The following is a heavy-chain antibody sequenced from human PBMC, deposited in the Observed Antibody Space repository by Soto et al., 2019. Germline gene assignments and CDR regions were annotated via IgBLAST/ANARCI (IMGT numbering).Heavy chain of an antibody. V-gene: IGHV4-59*01. CDR1: GGSISSYY. D-gene: IGHD3-3*01. J-gene: IGHJ4*02. CDR3: ARVVTIFGVVTRYYFDY. CDR2: IYYSGST. Sequence: PSETLSLTCTVSGGSISSYYWSWIRQPPGKGLEWIGYIYYSGSTNYNPSLKSRVTISVDTSKNQFSLKLSSVTAADTAVYYCARVVTIFGVVTRYYFDYWGQGTLVTVSS.